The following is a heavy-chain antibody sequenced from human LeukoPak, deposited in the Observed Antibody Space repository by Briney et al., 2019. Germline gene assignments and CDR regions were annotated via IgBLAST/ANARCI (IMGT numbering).Heavy chain of an antibody. CDR2: INHSGST. Sequence: SETLSLTCAVYGGSFSGYYWSWIRQPPGKGLEWIGEINHSGSTNYNPSLKSRVTISVDTSKNQFSLKLSSVTAADTAVYYCARDWGFEYCSGGSCPLTKSNTFDIWGQGTMVTVSS. J-gene: IGHJ3*02. D-gene: IGHD2-15*01. CDR1: GGSFSGYY. CDR3: ARDWGFEYCSGGSCPLTKSNTFDI. V-gene: IGHV4-34*01.